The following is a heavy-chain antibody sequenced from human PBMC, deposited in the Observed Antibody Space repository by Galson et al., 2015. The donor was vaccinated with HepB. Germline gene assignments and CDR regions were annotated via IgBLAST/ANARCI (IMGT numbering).Heavy chain of an antibody. J-gene: IGHJ6*02. D-gene: IGHD3-22*01. V-gene: IGHV3-21*01. CDR3: ARDKRITMIVYYYYGMDV. Sequence: PLRLLCAFVRFTFGSYSMNCVRRAPGKGLEWVTYISSSSYIYYAYSVKGRFTISRDNAKNSLYLQMNSLRAEDTAVYYCARDKRITMIVYYYYGMDVWGQGTTVTVSS. CDR1: RFTFGSYS. CDR2: ISSSSYI.